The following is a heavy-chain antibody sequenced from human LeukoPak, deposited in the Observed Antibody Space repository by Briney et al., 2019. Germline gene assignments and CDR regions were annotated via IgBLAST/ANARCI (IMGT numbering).Heavy chain of an antibody. CDR2: KYYSGSA. V-gene: IGHV4-31*03. Sequence: PSQTLSLTCNVSGVSVSDGRCYWTWIRQHPGKGLEWIGYKYYSGSAKYNPSLKSRLTISIDTSKNQFSLQLSSVTAADTATYYCATPYCSGISCLDVFNMWGQGTGVTVSS. CDR1: GVSVSDGRCY. J-gene: IGHJ3*02. D-gene: IGHD2-2*01. CDR3: ATPYCSGISCLDVFNM.